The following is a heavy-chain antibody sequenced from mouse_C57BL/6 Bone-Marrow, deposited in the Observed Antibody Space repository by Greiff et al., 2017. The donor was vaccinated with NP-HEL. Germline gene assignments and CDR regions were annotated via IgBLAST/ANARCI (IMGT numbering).Heavy chain of an antibody. CDR1: GYTFTSYW. J-gene: IGHJ4*01. CDR2: INPSNGGT. V-gene: IGHV1-53*01. Sequence: VKLQQPGTELVKPGASVKLSCKASGYTFTSYWMHWVKQRPGQGLEWIGNINPSNGGTNYNEKFKSKATLTVDKSSSTAYMQLSSLTSEDSAVYYCARSRIYYGNYWAMDYWGQGTSVTVSS. CDR3: ARSRIYYGNYWAMDY. D-gene: IGHD2-1*01.